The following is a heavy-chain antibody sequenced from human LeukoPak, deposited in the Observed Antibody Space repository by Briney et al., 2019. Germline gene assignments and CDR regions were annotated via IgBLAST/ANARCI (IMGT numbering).Heavy chain of an antibody. CDR2: IIGSGGST. CDR3: AKASIAVATYSFDY. Sequence: PGGSLRLACAASGFTLSSYAMGWGRQARGKGGGWVSAIIGSGGSTYYADSVKGRFTISTDNSKTPLYLQMNSLRAEDTAVYYCAKASIAVATYSFDYWGQGTLVTVSS. D-gene: IGHD6-19*01. J-gene: IGHJ4*02. V-gene: IGHV3-23*01. CDR1: GFTLSSYA.